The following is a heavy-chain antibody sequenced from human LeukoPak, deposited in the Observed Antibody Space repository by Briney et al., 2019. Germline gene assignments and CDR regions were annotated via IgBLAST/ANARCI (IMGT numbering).Heavy chain of an antibody. D-gene: IGHD6-25*01. V-gene: IGHV3-23*01. CDR2: INDSGGNT. J-gene: IGHJ4*02. Sequence: GGSLRLSCAASGFTFSSYSMNWVRQAPGEGLEWVSEINDSGGNTYYARSVKGRFTISRDNSKNTVYLQMNSLRAEDTAVYYCAKERRDGYPDLDYWGQGTLVTVSS. CDR3: AKERRDGYPDLDY. CDR1: GFTFSSYS.